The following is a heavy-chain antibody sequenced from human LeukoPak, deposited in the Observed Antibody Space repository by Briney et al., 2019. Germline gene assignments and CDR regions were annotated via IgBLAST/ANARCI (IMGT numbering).Heavy chain of an antibody. V-gene: IGHV4-39*01. CDR3: ARVRGAAAHPYYFDY. CDR1: GGSISSSSYY. Sequence: PSETLSLTCTVSGGSISSSSYYWGWIRQPPGKGLEWIGSIYYSGSTYYNPSLKSRVTISVDTSKNQFSLKLSSVTAADTAVYYCARVRGAAAHPYYFDYWGQGTLVTVSS. CDR2: IYYSGST. J-gene: IGHJ4*02. D-gene: IGHD6-13*01.